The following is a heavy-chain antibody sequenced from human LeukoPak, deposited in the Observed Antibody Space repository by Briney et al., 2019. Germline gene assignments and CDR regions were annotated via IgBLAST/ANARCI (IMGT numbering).Heavy chain of an antibody. V-gene: IGHV4-34*01. J-gene: IGHJ5*02. CDR1: GGSFSGYY. D-gene: IGHD2-2*01. CDR3: ARVPTACSSTSCRYNWFDP. Sequence: PSETLSLTCAVYGGSFSGYYWSWIRQPPGKGLEWIGEINHGGSTNYNPSLKSRVTISVDTSKNQFSLKLSSVTAADTAVYYCARVPTACSSTSCRYNWFDPWGQGTLVTVSS. CDR2: INHGGST.